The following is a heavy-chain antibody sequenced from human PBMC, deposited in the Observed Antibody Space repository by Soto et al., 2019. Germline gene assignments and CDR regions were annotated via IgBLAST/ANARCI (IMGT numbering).Heavy chain of an antibody. CDR2: ISYDGSNK. CDR1: GFTFSSYA. V-gene: IGHV3-30-3*01. CDR3: ARYYGDYGFDY. Sequence: ESGGGVVQPGRSLRLSCAASGFTFSSYAMHWVRQAPGKGLEWVAVISYDGSNKYYADSVKGRFTISRDNSKNTLYLQMNSLRAEDTAVYYCARYYGDYGFDYWGQGTLVTVSS. D-gene: IGHD4-17*01. J-gene: IGHJ4*02.